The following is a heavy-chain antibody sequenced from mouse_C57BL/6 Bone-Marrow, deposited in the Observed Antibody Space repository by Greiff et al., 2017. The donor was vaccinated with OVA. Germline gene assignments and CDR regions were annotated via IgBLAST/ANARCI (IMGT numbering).Heavy chain of an antibody. V-gene: IGHV4-1*01. CDR2: INPDSSTI. J-gene: IGHJ4*01. CDR3: ARPESNYAYAMDY. CDR1: GIDFSRYW. D-gene: IGHD2-5*01. Sequence: EVKLMESGGGLVQPGGSLKLSCAASGIDFSRYWMSWVRRAPGKGLEWIGEINPDSSTINYAPSLKDKFIISRDNAKNTLYLQMSKVRSEDTALYYCARPESNYAYAMDYWGQGTSVTVSS.